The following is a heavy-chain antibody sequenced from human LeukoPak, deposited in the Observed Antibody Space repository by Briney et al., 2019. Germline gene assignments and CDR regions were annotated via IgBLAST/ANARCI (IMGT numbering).Heavy chain of an antibody. V-gene: IGHV1-2*06. Sequence: GASVKVSCKASGYTFTGYYMHWVRQAPGQGLEWMGRINPNSGDTNYAQKFQGRVTMTEDTSTDTAYMELSSLRSEDTAVYYCATGFTNWNYGLNYWGQGTLVTVSS. D-gene: IGHD1-7*01. CDR1: GYTFTGYY. CDR3: ATGFTNWNYGLNY. CDR2: INPNSGDT. J-gene: IGHJ4*02.